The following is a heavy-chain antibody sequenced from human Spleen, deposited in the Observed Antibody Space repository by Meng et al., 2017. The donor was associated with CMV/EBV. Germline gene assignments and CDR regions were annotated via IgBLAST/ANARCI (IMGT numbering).Heavy chain of an antibody. J-gene: IGHJ4*02. CDR2: IIADGTIT. CDR1: GFTFSSYW. Sequence: GGSLRLSCVASGFTFSSYWMHWVRQGPGEGLVWVSRIIADGTITSYADSVKGRFTISRDNAKNTLYLQMDSLRAEDTAVYYCARDATLPDYWCQGTLVTVSS. D-gene: IGHD2-15*01. V-gene: IGHV3-74*01. CDR3: ARDATLPDY.